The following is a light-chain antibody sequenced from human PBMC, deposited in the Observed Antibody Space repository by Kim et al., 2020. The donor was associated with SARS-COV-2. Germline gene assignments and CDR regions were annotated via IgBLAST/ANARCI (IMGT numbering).Light chain of an antibody. J-gene: IGLJ3*02. CDR1: NIEAKS. V-gene: IGLV3-21*04. CDR2: YNN. Sequence: SYELTQPPSVSVTPGETATITCAGDNIEAKSVQWCRQKPGQAPLMVIYYNNARPSGIPERVSGSNFGDTAALSISRVEVEDEADYYCQVWDALSDHWVFGGGTQLTV. CDR3: QVWDALSDHWV.